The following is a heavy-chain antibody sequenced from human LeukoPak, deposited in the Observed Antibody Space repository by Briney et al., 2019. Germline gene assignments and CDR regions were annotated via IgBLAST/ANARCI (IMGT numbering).Heavy chain of an antibody. Sequence: GGSLRLSCAASGFTFSSNPLHWVRRAPGKGLEWVAVISSDGNNKYYADSVKGRFAISRDNSKNTLYLQMDRLNMEDTAVYYCAREFASSGYAGTLDIWGQGTTVTVS. J-gene: IGHJ3*02. CDR1: GFTFSSNP. CDR2: ISSDGNNK. CDR3: AREFASSGYAGTLDI. D-gene: IGHD3-22*01. V-gene: IGHV3-30*09.